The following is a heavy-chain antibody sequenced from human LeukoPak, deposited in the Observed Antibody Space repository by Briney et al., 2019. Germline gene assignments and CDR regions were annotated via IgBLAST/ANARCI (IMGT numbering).Heavy chain of an antibody. CDR2: MNPNSGNT. CDR3: ARYSIAVYEGDWFDP. Sequence: ASVKVSCKASGYTFTSYDINWVRQATGQGLEWRGWMNPNSGNTGYAQKFQGRVTITRNTSISTAYMELSSLRPEDAAVYYCARYSIAVYEGDWFDPWGQGTLVTVAS. V-gene: IGHV1-8*03. D-gene: IGHD6-19*01. J-gene: IGHJ5*02. CDR1: GYTFTSYD.